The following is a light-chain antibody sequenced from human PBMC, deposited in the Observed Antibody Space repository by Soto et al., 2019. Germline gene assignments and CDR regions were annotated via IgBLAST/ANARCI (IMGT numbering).Light chain of an antibody. Sequence: EIVLTQSPGTLSLSPGARATLSCRASQSVSNNYLAWYQQKPGQAPRLLIYDAASRATGIADRFSGSGSGTDFTLTISRMEPEDFAVYYCQQYGGSPWTFGQGTKVDIK. CDR3: QQYGGSPWT. J-gene: IGKJ1*01. CDR1: QSVSNNY. CDR2: DAA. V-gene: IGKV3-20*01.